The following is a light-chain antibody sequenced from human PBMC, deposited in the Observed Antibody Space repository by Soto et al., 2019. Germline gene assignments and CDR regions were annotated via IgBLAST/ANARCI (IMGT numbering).Light chain of an antibody. V-gene: IGLV1-40*01. Sequence: QLVLTQPTSVSGAPGQRVTISCTGSSSNIGAGYDVHWYQQLPGTAPKLLIYGNSNRPSGVPDRFSGSKSGTSASLAITGLQAEDEADYYCQSYDSSLSGSKVFGTGTQLTVL. CDR3: QSYDSSLSGSKV. CDR2: GNS. J-gene: IGLJ1*01. CDR1: SSNIGAGYD.